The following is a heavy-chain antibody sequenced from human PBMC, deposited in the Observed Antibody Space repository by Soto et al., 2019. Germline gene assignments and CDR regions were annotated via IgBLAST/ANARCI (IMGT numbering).Heavy chain of an antibody. CDR1: GFTFSSSA. Sequence: GGSLRLSCAASGFTFSSSAMHWVRQAPGKGLEWVAVISYDGSNKYYADSVKGRFTISRDNSKNTLYLQMNSLRAEDTAVYYCARENDYGGNLDDYWGQGTLVTVSS. J-gene: IGHJ4*02. CDR3: ARENDYGGNLDDY. CDR2: ISYDGSNK. D-gene: IGHD4-17*01. V-gene: IGHV3-30-3*01.